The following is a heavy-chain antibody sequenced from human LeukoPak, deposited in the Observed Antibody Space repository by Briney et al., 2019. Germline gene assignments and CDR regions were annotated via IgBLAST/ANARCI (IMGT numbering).Heavy chain of an antibody. CDR3: AREPDCSGGSCYAGSADAFDI. J-gene: IGHJ3*02. Sequence: PGGSLRLSCAASGFTFSSYAMHWVRQAPGKGLEWVAVISYDGSNKYYADPVKGRFTISRDNSKNTLYLQMNSLRAEDTAVYYCAREPDCSGGSCYAGSADAFDIWGQGTVVTVSS. CDR1: GFTFSSYA. D-gene: IGHD2-15*01. CDR2: ISYDGSNK. V-gene: IGHV3-30*04.